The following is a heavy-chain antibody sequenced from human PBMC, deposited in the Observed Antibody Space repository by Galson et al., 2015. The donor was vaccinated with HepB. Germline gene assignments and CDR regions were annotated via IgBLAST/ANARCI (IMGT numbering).Heavy chain of an antibody. CDR1: GSTISSYA. J-gene: IGHJ6*02. CDR2: ISGSGRTT. V-gene: IGHV3-23*01. Sequence: SLRLSCAASGSTISSYAMSWVRQAPGKGLEWVSSISGSGRTTYYADSVKGRFTISRDNSKNTLYLQMISLRAEDTALYYCAKDLNVGVPAVIGDHYYYYGMDVWGQGTTVTVSS. D-gene: IGHD2-2*01. CDR3: AKDLNVGVPAVIGDHYYYYGMDV.